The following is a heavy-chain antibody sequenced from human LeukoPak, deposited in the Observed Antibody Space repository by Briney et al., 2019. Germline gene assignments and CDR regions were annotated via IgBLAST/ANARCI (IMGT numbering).Heavy chain of an antibody. D-gene: IGHD3-10*01. CDR2: ISANNGNT. CDR1: GYTFTSFG. Sequence: ASVKVSCKASGYTFTSFGISWVRQAPGQGLEWMAWISANNGNTEHAQKFQGRVTLTTDTSTSTAYMELRSLRFDDSAVYYCTRDEWLGEEWGNYWGQGTLVTVSS. J-gene: IGHJ4*02. V-gene: IGHV1-18*01. CDR3: TRDEWLGEEWGNY.